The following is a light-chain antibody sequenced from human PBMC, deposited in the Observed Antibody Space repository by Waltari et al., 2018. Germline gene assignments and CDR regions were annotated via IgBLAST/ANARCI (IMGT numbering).Light chain of an antibody. CDR2: GKD. CDR3: HSRKGSDNQVV. V-gene: IGLV3-19*01. J-gene: IGLJ3*02. Sequence: SSELTQGPAVSVALGQTVKITCQGDSLRTSYASWYQVKPGQAPVLVLFGKDKRPSGTPDRMSGYTSGTTSSLTITGAQAEDEADYYCHSRKGSDNQVVFGGGTKLTVL. CDR1: SLRTSY.